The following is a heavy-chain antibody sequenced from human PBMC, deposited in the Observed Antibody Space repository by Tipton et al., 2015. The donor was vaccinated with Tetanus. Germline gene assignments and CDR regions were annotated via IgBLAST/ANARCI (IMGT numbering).Heavy chain of an antibody. CDR1: GGSLNTFY. CDR2: VYSSGST. V-gene: IGHV4-4*07. J-gene: IGHJ4*02. Sequence: TLSLTCTVSGGSLNTFYWNWIRQPAGKGLEWIGRVYSSGSTNYNPSLKSRVTISVDTSKNQFSLKLNSVTAADTAVYFCARDQARGARGWNYFDYWGQGTQVTVSS. D-gene: IGHD1-26*01. CDR3: ARDQARGARGWNYFDY.